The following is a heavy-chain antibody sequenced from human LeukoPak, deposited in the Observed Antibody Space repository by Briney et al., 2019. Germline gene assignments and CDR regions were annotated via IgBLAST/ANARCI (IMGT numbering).Heavy chain of an antibody. CDR3: AKDRRVGATSDYFDY. CDR1: GFTFSSYW. Sequence: GGSLRLSCAASGFTFSSYWMSWVRQAPGKGLEWVANIKQDGSEKYYVDSVKGRFTISRDNAKNSLYLQMNSLRAEDTAVYYCAKDRRVGATSDYFDYWGQGTLVTVSS. V-gene: IGHV3-7*01. J-gene: IGHJ4*02. D-gene: IGHD1-26*01. CDR2: IKQDGSEK.